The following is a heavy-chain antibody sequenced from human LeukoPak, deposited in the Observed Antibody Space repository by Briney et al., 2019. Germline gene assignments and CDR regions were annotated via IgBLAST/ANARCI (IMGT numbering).Heavy chain of an antibody. CDR2: IYPGDSDT. CDR1: GYSFTSYW. Sequence: GESLKISCKGSGYSFTSYWIGWVRQMPGKGLEWMGIIYPGDSDTRYSPSFQGQVTISADKSISTAYLQWSSLKASDTAMYYCASSRKGASIPYYGMDVWGQGTTVTVSS. V-gene: IGHV5-51*01. D-gene: IGHD2-21*01. CDR3: ASSRKGASIPYYGMDV. J-gene: IGHJ6*02.